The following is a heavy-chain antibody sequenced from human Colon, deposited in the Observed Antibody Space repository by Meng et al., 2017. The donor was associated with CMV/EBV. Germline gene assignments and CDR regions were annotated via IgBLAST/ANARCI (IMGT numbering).Heavy chain of an antibody. Sequence: VDSGSSGSYYWSWVRQHPGKGLEWIGTHYYSGTIYNNPSLNSRVSISIDTSKNQFSLKLSTVTAADTAIYYCAGRADYESTGYFFDYWGQGTLVTVSS. D-gene: IGHD3-22*01. J-gene: IGHJ4*02. CDR3: AGRADYESTGYFFDY. CDR2: HYYSGTI. CDR1: VDSGSSGSYY. V-gene: IGHV4-31*02.